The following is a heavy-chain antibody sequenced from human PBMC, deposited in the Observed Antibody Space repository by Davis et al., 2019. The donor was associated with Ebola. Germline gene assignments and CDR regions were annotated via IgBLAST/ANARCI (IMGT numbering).Heavy chain of an antibody. CDR1: GFTFSNAW. V-gene: IGHV3-15*01. Sequence: GGSLRLSCAASGFTFSNAWMSWVRQAPGKGLEWVGRIKSKTDGGTTDYAAPVKGRFTISRDDSKNTLYLQMNSLKTEDTAVYYCITDAVPAATRGVYYYYYYMDVWGKGTTVTVSS. CDR3: ITDAVPAATRGVYYYYYYMDV. J-gene: IGHJ6*03. CDR2: IKSKTDGGTT. D-gene: IGHD2-2*01.